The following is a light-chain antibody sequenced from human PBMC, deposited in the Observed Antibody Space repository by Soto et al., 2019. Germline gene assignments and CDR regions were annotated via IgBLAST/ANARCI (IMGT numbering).Light chain of an antibody. CDR1: NIGSKS. Sequence: SYELTQPPSVSVAPGQTARITCGGNNIGSKSVHWYQQKPGQAPVLVVYDDSDRPSGIPERFSGSNSGNTATLTISRVEAGDEADYYCQVWDSHVVFGGGTKVTVL. CDR3: QVWDSHVV. J-gene: IGLJ2*01. V-gene: IGLV3-21*02. CDR2: DDS.